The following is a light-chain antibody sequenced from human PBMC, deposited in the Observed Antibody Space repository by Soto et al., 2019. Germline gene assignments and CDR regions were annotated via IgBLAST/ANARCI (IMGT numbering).Light chain of an antibody. CDR3: QQSYSSPIT. CDR2: AAS. Sequence: DIQMTQSPSSLSASVGDRVTITCRASQSISNYLNWYQQKPGKAPKVLIYAASSLQSGVLSRFSGSGSGTDFIFTISSLQPEDFATYYCQQSYSSPITFGQGTRLEIK. J-gene: IGKJ5*01. CDR1: QSISNY. V-gene: IGKV1-39*01.